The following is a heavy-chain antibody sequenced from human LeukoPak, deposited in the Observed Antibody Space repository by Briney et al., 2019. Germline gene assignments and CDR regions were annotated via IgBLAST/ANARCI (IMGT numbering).Heavy chain of an antibody. Sequence: SLCLSCAASALIFSDDAMQWVRHCPLKGRGCGAFMAYDGRNEYYADSVKGRFAISRDNYKNTLHLQMNSLRAEDTAVYYCAKEKIAAAGSFDYWGQGTLVTVSS. CDR1: ALIFSDDA. V-gene: IGHV3-30*09. CDR3: AKEKIAAAGSFDY. J-gene: IGHJ4*02. D-gene: IGHD6-13*01. CDR2: MAYDGRNE.